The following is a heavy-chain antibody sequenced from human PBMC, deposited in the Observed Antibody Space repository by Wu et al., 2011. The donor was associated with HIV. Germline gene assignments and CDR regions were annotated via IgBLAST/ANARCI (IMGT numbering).Heavy chain of an antibody. V-gene: IGHV1-69*06. Sequence: QVQLVQSGAEVKKPGSSLKVSCKASGGTFSSYAISWVRQAPGQGLEWMGGIIPIFGTANYAQKFQGRVTITADKSTSTAYMELSSLRSEDTAVYYCARGGVVREVSPPVVRYFDLWAVAPWSLSPQ. D-gene: IGHD3-10*01. CDR1: GGTFSSYA. CDR2: IIPIFGTA. CDR3: ARGGVVREVSPPVVRYFDL. J-gene: IGHJ2*01.